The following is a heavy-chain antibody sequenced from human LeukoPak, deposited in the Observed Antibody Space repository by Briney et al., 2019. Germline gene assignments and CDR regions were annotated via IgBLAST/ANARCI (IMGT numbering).Heavy chain of an antibody. V-gene: IGHV4-59*11. J-gene: IGHJ3*02. CDR1: GDSITGHY. CDR3: ARDRISINALDM. D-gene: IGHD2-21*01. CDR2: ISHIGST. Sequence: PSETLSLTCSVSGDSITGHYVTWVRQPPGKGLEWVGYISHIGSTNYNPSLKSRVTISVDTSKNQFSLKLTSVTAADAALYYCARDRISINALDMWGQGTMVTVSS.